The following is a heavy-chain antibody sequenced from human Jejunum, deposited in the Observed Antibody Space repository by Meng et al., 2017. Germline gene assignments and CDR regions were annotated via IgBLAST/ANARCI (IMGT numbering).Heavy chain of an antibody. D-gene: IGHD1-26*01. J-gene: IGHJ4*03. CDR3: VGGEVEARLRY. Sequence: GSLRLSCAVYGGSFSGYYWTWIRQSPGKGLEWIGEINHSGDTNYNPSLKSRVTISVDTTKNQFSLKLSSVTATDTAVYYCVGGEVEARLRYWGQGTLVTVSS. CDR1: GGSFSGYY. CDR2: INHSGDT. V-gene: IGHV4-34*01.